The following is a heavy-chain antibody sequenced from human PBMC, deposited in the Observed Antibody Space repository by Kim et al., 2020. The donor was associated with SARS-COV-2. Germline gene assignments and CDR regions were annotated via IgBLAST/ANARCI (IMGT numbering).Heavy chain of an antibody. CDR1: GFTFSSYW. CDR3: ARVRGVGWCGELFRMEPPSDY. Sequence: GGSLRLSCAASGFTFSSYWMHWVRQAPGKGLVWVSRINSDGSSTSYADSVKGRFTISRDNAKNTLYLQMNSLRAEDTAVYYCARVRGVGWCGELFRMEPPSDYWGQGTLVTVSS. D-gene: IGHD3-10*01. V-gene: IGHV3-74*01. J-gene: IGHJ4*02. CDR2: INSDGSST.